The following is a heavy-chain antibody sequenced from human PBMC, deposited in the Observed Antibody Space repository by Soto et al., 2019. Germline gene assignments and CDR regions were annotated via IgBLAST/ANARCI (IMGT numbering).Heavy chain of an antibody. D-gene: IGHD7-27*01. CDR2: IYYSGST. CDR3: ARTLKLGIIDY. Sequence: SETLSLTCTVSGGSISSGDYYWSWIRQPPGKGLEWIGYIYYSGSTYYNPSLKSRVTISVDTSKNQFSLKLSSVTAADTAVYYCARTLKLGIIDYWGQGTLVTVSS. CDR1: GGSISSGDYY. V-gene: IGHV4-30-4*01. J-gene: IGHJ4*02.